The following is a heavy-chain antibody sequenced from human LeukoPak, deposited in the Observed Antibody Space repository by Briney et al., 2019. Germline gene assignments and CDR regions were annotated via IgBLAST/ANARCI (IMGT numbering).Heavy chain of an antibody. CDR2: IYTSGST. D-gene: IGHD1-14*01. CDR3: ARVPGGSKGWFDP. J-gene: IGHJ5*02. CDR1: GGSISGYY. V-gene: IGHV4-4*07. Sequence: SETLSLTCTVSGGSISGYYWSWIRQPAGKGLGWIGRIYTSGSTNYNPSLKSRVTISVDRSKNQFSLKLSSVTAADTAVYYCARVPGGSKGWFDPWGQGTLVTVSS.